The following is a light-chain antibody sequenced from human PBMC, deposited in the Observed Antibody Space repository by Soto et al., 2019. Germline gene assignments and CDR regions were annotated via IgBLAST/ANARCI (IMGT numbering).Light chain of an antibody. CDR1: QSVGTY. Sequence: EIVLTQSPATLSLSPGEGVTLSCRASQSVGTYLLWYQQKPGQPPRLLMYAVSNRATGIPARFSGSGSGTDFSLTISSLEPEDFAVYYCQQHSNWPLTFGGGTKVDIK. J-gene: IGKJ4*01. V-gene: IGKV3-11*01. CDR2: AVS. CDR3: QQHSNWPLT.